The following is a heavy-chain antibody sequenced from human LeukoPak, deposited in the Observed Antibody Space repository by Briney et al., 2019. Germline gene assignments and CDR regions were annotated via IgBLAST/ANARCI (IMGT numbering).Heavy chain of an antibody. CDR2: INPNSGGT. D-gene: IGHD3-22*01. CDR3: ARDGDYYDSSGYLPGDY. J-gene: IGHJ4*02. CDR1: GYTFTGYY. V-gene: IGHV1-2*02. Sequence: ASVKVSCKASGYTFTGYYMHWVRQAPGQGLEWMGWINPNSGGTNYAQKFQGRVTMTRDTSISRAYMELSRLRSDDTAVYYCARDGDYYDSSGYLPGDYWGQGTLVTVSS.